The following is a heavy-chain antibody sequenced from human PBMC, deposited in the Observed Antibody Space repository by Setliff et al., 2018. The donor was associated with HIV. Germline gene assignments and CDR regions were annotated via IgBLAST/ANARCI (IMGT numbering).Heavy chain of an antibody. CDR2: INTHNGNT. CDR3: AREQVGFGPPRGMDV. D-gene: IGHD3-10*01. Sequence: ASVKVSCKASGYTFTKYGLSWVRQAPGQGLEWMGWINTHNGNTNSAQKFQGRVTMTTDTSTSTAYMELRSLRSEDTAVYYCAREQVGFGPPRGMDVWGQGTTVTVSS. J-gene: IGHJ6*02. V-gene: IGHV1-18*01. CDR1: GYTFTKYG.